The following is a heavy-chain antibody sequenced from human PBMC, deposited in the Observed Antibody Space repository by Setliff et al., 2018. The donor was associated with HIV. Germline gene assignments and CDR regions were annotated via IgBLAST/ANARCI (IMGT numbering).Heavy chain of an antibody. CDR3: VREEKRAAGGSLYYFDL. V-gene: IGHV1-18*01. CDR2: VNEDNGDR. J-gene: IGHJ4*02. Sequence: GASVKVSCKASGYNFGLYGISWVRQAPGQRLEWMGWVNEDNGDRNVAPNVQGRLVLTTDTSTNTAYMELTSLTPEDTALYYCVREEKRAAGGSLYYFDLLGQGTLVTVSS. CDR1: GYNFGLYG. D-gene: IGHD5-12*01.